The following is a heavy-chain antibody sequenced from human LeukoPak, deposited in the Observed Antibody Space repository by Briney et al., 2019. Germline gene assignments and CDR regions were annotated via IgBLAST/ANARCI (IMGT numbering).Heavy chain of an antibody. V-gene: IGHV3-11*01. CDR1: GGSFSGYY. CDR3: ARGHPDFDY. Sequence: LSLTCAVYGGSFSGYYWSWIRQAPGKGLEWVSYISSSGSTIYYADSVKGRFTISRDNAKNSLYLQMNSLRAEDTAVYYCARGHPDFDYWGQGTLVTVSS. J-gene: IGHJ4*02. CDR2: ISSSGSTI.